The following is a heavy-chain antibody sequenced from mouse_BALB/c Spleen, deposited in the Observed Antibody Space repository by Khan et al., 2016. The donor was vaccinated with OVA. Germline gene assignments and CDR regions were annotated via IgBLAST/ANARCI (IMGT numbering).Heavy chain of an antibody. CDR1: GFSLTNYG. D-gene: IGHD2-10*01. Sequence: VELVESGPGLAAPSQSLSLTCTISGFSLTNYGIHWVRQPPGKGLEWLVVIWNDGSTTYNSALKSRLTITTDNSQSHVFLQLNSLQIDDTAIYFCARQPYYHYNIMDYWGQGTSVTVSS. CDR2: IWNDGST. CDR3: ARQPYYHYNIMDY. J-gene: IGHJ4*01. V-gene: IGHV2-6-1*01.